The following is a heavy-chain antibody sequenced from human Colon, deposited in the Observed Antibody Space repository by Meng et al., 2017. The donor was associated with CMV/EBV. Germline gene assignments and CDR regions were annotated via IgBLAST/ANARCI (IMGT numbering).Heavy chain of an antibody. CDR2: INSDGSST. J-gene: IGHJ4*02. V-gene: IGHV3-74*01. CDR3: AKGSAASRPYYFDY. CDR1: GFTFSSYW. D-gene: IGHD2-15*01. Sequence: GESLKISCAASGFTFSSYWMHWVRQAPGKGLVWVSRINSDGSSTSYADSVKGRFTISRDNAKNTLYLQMNSLRVEDTAVYYCAKGSAASRPYYFDYWGQGTLVTVSS.